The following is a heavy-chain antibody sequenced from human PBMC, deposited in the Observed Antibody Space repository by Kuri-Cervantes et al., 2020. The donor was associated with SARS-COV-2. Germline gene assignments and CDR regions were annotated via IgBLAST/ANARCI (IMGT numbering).Heavy chain of an antibody. CDR2: IYYSGST. CDR1: GDSVDSSTKY. D-gene: IGHD7-27*01. Sequence: SETLSLTCTVSGDSVDSSTKYWTWLRQPPGKELEWIGYIYYSGSTNYNPSLKSRVTISVDTSKNQFSLKLSSVTAADTAVYYCARDLTGGDDAFDIWGQGTMVTVSS. J-gene: IGHJ3*02. CDR3: ARDLTGGDDAFDI. V-gene: IGHV4-61*01.